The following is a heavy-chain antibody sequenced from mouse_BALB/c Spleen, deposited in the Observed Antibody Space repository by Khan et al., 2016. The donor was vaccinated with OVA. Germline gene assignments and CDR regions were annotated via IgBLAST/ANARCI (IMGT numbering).Heavy chain of an antibody. V-gene: IGHV3-2*02. CDR1: GYSITSDYA. Sequence: EVQLQESGPGLVKPSQSLSLTCTVTGYSITSDYAWNWIRQFPGNTLEWMGYISYSGSTNYNPSLKSRISITRDTSKNQFILQLNSVTTEDTATYYCARDGSRYYYAMDYWGQGTSVTVSS. CDR3: ARDGSRYYYAMDY. D-gene: IGHD2-3*01. CDR2: ISYSGST. J-gene: IGHJ4*01.